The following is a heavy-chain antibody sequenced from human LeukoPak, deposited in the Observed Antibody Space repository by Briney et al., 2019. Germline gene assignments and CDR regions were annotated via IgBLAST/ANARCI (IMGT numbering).Heavy chain of an antibody. D-gene: IGHD6-6*01. CDR2: IYHRGST. CDR3: ASITAAGYFQH. V-gene: IGHV4-38-2*02. Sequence: SETLSLTCTVSGYSISSGYYWGWIRQPPGKGLEWIGRIYHRGSTNYNLSLKRLVTIPVDTPKNHVSLKLTPVSAADTAVSHCASITAAGYFQHWGQGNLVTVSS. J-gene: IGHJ1*01. CDR1: GYSISSGYY.